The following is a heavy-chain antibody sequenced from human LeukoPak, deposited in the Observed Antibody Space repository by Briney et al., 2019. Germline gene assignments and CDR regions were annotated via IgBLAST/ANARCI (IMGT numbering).Heavy chain of an antibody. CDR1: GGAFSSNA. CDR2: IIPLFRSA. CDR3: ARIRGRGYYYDSSAYDAAFDI. J-gene: IGHJ3*02. Sequence: ASVKVSCKASGGAFSSNAITWVRQAPGQGREWMGRIIPLFRSADYAQKFQGRATLTTDESMTTAYMELSSLRSEDTAVYYCARIRGRGYYYDSSAYDAAFDIWGQGTKVTVSS. V-gene: IGHV1-69*05. D-gene: IGHD3-22*01.